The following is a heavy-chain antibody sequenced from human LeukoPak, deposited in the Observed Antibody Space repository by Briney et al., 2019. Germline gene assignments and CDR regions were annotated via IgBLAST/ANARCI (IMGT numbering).Heavy chain of an antibody. CDR1: GFTFSSYG. D-gene: IGHD6-19*01. V-gene: IGHV3-30*18. CDR2: ISYDGSNK. Sequence: PGRSLRLSCAASGFTFSSYGMHWVRQAPGKGLEWVAVISYDGSNKYYADSVKGRFTISRDNSKNTLYLQMNSLRAEDTAVYYCVKGGGRSGCDYWGQGTLVTVSS. CDR3: VKGGGRSGCDY. J-gene: IGHJ4*02.